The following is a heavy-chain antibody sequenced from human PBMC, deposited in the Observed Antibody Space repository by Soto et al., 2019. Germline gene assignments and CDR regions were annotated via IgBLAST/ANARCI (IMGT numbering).Heavy chain of an antibody. CDR1: GDSIKSADYL. Sequence: SETLSLTCTVSGDSIKSADYLWTWIRQPPGEGLEYIGYIYYTGTISYKPSLQSRAAISLDTSKNQFSLKLTSATATATAVYFCVKMKTGGSRPVDHWGQGTLVTVSS. J-gene: IGHJ4*02. CDR3: VKMKTGGSRPVDH. V-gene: IGHV4-30-4*01. CDR2: IYYTGTI. D-gene: IGHD2-15*01.